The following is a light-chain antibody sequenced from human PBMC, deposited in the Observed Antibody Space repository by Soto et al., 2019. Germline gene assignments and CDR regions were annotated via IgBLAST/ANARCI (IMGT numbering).Light chain of an antibody. Sequence: EIVLTQSPATLSLSPGERATLTCRASQSVAANYFAWYQQKPGQAPRLLIYGVSTRATGIPDRFTGSGSGTDFTLTLTRLEPEDFAVYYCQQYGDSPLYTFGQGTKLEI. CDR3: QQYGDSPLYT. V-gene: IGKV3-20*01. CDR2: GVS. J-gene: IGKJ2*01. CDR1: QSVAANY.